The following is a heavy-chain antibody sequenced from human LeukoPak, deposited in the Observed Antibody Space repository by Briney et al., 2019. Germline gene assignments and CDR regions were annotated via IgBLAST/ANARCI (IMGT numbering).Heavy chain of an antibody. CDR1: GGSFSGYY. CDR2: INHSGST. J-gene: IGHJ4*02. V-gene: IGHV4-34*01. D-gene: IGHD6-19*01. Sequence: SETLSHTCAVYGGSFSGYYWSWIRQPPGKGLEWIGEINHSGSTNYNPSLKSRVTISVDTSKNQFSLKLSSVTAADTAVYYCARFRSSGWYYFDSWGQGMPVSVSS. CDR3: ARFRSSGWYYFDS.